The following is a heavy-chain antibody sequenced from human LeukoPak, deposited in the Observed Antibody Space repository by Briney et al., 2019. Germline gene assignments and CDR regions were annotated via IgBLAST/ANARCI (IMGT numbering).Heavy chain of an antibody. CDR2: IYYSGST. D-gene: IGHD3-9*01. CDR3: ARPGLTGYYGPDY. CDR1: GGSISSSSYY. V-gene: IGHV4-39*01. J-gene: IGHJ4*02. Sequence: SETLSLTCTVSGGSISSSSYYWGWIRQPPGKGLEWIGSIYYSGSTYYNPSLKSRVTISVDTSKNQFSLKLSSVTAADTAVYYCARPGLTGYYGPDYWGQGTLVTVSS.